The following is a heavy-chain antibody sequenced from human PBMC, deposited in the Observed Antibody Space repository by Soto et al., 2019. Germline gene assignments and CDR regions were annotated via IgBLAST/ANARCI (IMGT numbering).Heavy chain of an antibody. Sequence: GSLRLSCAASGFTFSGYEMNWVRQAPGKGLEWISYISGSGTTIYYADSVKGRLTISRDNAKKSLYLQMNSLRAEDTAVYYCAREVTVFGVIIPTPMDVWGQGTTVTVSS. D-gene: IGHD3-3*01. CDR1: GFTFSGYE. CDR3: AREVTVFGVIIPTPMDV. J-gene: IGHJ6*02. V-gene: IGHV3-48*03. CDR2: ISGSGTTI.